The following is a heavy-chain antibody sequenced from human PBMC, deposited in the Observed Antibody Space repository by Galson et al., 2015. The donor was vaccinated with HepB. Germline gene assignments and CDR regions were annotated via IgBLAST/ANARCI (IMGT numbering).Heavy chain of an antibody. D-gene: IGHD4/OR15-4a*01. CDR1: GFTFNIYA. Sequence: SLRLSCAASGFTFNIYAMTWVRQAPGKGLEWVSGDTGSPGTTYSADSVKGRFTVSRDNSKSTLYPHMNSLRAEDTAVYYCATTIISSHSWGHWGQGTLVTVSS. J-gene: IGHJ4*02. CDR3: ATTIISSHSWGH. V-gene: IGHV3-23*01. CDR2: DTGSPGTT.